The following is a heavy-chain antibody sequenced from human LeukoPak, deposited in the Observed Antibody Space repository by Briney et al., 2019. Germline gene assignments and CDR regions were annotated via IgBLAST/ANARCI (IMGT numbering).Heavy chain of an antibody. Sequence: SETLSLTCTVSGGSISSGGYYWSWIRQPPGKGLEWIGYIYHSGSTYYNPSLKSRVTISVDRSKNQFSLKLSSVTAADTAVYYCATWSGDAFDIWGQGTMVTVSS. V-gene: IGHV4-30-2*01. D-gene: IGHD3-3*01. CDR1: GGSISSGGYY. CDR3: ATWSGDAFDI. CDR2: IYHSGST. J-gene: IGHJ3*02.